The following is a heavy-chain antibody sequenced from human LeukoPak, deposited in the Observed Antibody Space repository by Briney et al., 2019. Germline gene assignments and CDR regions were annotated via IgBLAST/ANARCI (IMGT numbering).Heavy chain of an antibody. V-gene: IGHV1-18*01. J-gene: IGHJ4*02. Sequence: GASVKVSCKASGYTFTSYGISWVRQAPGQGLEWIGWISAYNGNTNYAQKLQGRVTMTTDTSTSTAHMELRSLRSDDTAVYYCARDLTPVHSNYDYWGQGTLVTVSS. CDR2: ISAYNGNT. D-gene: IGHD4-11*01. CDR1: GYTFTSYG. CDR3: ARDLTPVHSNYDY.